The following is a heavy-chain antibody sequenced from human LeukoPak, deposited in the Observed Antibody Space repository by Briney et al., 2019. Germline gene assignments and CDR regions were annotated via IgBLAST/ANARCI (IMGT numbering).Heavy chain of an antibody. V-gene: IGHV3-53*01. CDR2: INNDGDST. D-gene: IGHD2-15*01. CDR3: AQQVGYCSSGNCYFTY. CDR1: GLTVSSNY. J-gene: IGHJ1*01. Sequence: GGSLRLSCAASGLTVSSNYMSWVRQAPGKGLEWVSAINNDGDSTYSADSVKGRFTVSRDNSKNTLYLQMNSLRAEDAAVYYCAQQVGYCSSGNCYFTYWGQGTLVTVSS.